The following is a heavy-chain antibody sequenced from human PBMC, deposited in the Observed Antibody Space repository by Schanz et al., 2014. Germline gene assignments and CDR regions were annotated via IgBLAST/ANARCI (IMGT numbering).Heavy chain of an antibody. D-gene: IGHD3-9*01. Sequence: EVQLLESGGGLVQPGGSLRLSCAASGFSVGNKSMNWVRQAPGKGLEWMANIKKDGSEKYYVDSVKGRFTISRDNAKNSLFLQMSSLRPEDTAVYYCAKAADWPVTRFDPWGQGTLVTVSS. CDR2: IKKDGSEK. CDR1: GFSVGNKS. V-gene: IGHV3-7*03. J-gene: IGHJ5*02. CDR3: AKAADWPVTRFDP.